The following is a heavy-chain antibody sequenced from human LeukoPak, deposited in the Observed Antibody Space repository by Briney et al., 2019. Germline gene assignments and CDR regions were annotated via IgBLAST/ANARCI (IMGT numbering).Heavy chain of an antibody. CDR2: ISYDGSNK. J-gene: IGHJ4*02. CDR1: GFTFSSYA. CDR3: ARDLTGTTFFYYDY. V-gene: IGHV3-30-3*01. D-gene: IGHD1-1*01. Sequence: PGGSLRLSCAASGFTFSSYAMHWVRQAPGKGLEWVAVISYDGSNKYYADSVKGRFTISRDNSKNTLYLQMNSLRAEDTAVYYCARDLTGTTFFYYDYWSQGTLVTVSS.